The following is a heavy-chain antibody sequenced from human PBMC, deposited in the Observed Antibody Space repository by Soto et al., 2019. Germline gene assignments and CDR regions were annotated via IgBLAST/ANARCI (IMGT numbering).Heavy chain of an antibody. V-gene: IGHV3-23*01. D-gene: IGHD2-15*01. CDR1: GLTFSSYA. CDR2: ISGSGGST. CDR3: AKVRYCSGGSCDYYYYYGMDV. J-gene: IGHJ6*02. Sequence: GGSMGISCAASGLTFSSYAMSLVRQAPGKGLEWVSAISGSGGSTYYADSVKGRFTISRDNSKNTLYLQMNSLRAEDTAVYYCAKVRYCSGGSCDYYYYYGMDVWGQGTTVTVSS.